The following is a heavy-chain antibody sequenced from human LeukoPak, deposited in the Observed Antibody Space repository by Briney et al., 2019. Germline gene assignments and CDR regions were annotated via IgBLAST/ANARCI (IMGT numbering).Heavy chain of an antibody. CDR1: GYSISSGYY. J-gene: IGHJ4*02. CDR2: IYHSGST. D-gene: IGHD1-26*01. CDR3: ARDGSPTNIVGPTTYFDY. V-gene: IGHV4-38-2*02. Sequence: NSSETLSLTCTVSGYSISSGYYWGWIRQPPGKGLEWIGSIYHSGSTYYNPSLKSRVTISVDTSKNQFSLKLSSVTAADTAVYYCARDGSPTNIVGPTTYFDYWGQGTLVTVSS.